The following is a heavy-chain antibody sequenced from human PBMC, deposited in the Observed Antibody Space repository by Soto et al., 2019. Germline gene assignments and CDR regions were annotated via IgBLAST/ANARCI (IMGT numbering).Heavy chain of an antibody. Sequence: PSETLSLTCTVSGGSVSSGSYYWSWIRQPPGKGLEWIGYIYYSGTTNYNPSLKSRVTISLDTSKNQFSLKLSSVTAADTAVYYCTASAYDTFLHFWAQGSLVTVSS. CDR3: TASAYDTFLHF. J-gene: IGHJ4*02. CDR1: GGSVSSGSYY. CDR2: IYYSGTT. V-gene: IGHV4-61*01. D-gene: IGHD5-12*01.